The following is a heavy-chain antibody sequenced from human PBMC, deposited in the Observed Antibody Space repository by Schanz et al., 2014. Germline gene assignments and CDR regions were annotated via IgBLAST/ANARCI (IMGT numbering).Heavy chain of an antibody. J-gene: IGHJ6*03. V-gene: IGHV1-69*02. CDR2: IIPILGIA. D-gene: IGHD2-2*02. CDR1: GGTFSSYT. Sequence: QVQLVQSEAEVKKPGSSVKVSCKASGGTFSSYTISWVRQAPGQGLEWMGRIIPILGIANYAQNFQGRVTITADKSTSTAYMELTSLRSEDTAVYYCADTYCSSTSCYTGYYYMDVWGKGTTVTVSS. CDR3: ADTYCSSTSCYTGYYYMDV.